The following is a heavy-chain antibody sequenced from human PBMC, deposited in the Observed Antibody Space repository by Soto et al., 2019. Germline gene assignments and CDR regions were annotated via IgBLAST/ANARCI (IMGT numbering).Heavy chain of an antibody. CDR3: AIYWSAGTLYGAFDF. J-gene: IGHJ3*01. Sequence: QVQLVQSGSEVKKPGSSVKVSCKASGGTFSDFTLSWLRQAPGRGLEWMGGIIPMIGATNNAQKLKGRLTMSGDKSTGNVYMELNSLGSDGTAVYDCAIYWSAGTLYGAFDFWGQGTEVTVSP. CDR2: IIPMIGAT. D-gene: IGHD2-15*01. CDR1: GGTFSDFT. V-gene: IGHV1-69*06.